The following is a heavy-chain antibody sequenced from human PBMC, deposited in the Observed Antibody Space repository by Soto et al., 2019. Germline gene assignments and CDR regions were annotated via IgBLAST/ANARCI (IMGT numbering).Heavy chain of an antibody. V-gene: IGHV3-21*01. CDR2: ISSSSSYM. Sequence: EVQLVESGGGLVKPGGSLRLSCAASGFTFSSYNMNWVRQAPGKGLEWVSSISSSSSYMYYAESLNGRFTISRGNAKNSLYLHMNSLRAEDTAVYYCARTMAGRSAAFDIWGQGTMVTVSS. J-gene: IGHJ3*02. CDR1: GFTFSSYN. CDR3: ARTMAGRSAAFDI. D-gene: IGHD3-10*01.